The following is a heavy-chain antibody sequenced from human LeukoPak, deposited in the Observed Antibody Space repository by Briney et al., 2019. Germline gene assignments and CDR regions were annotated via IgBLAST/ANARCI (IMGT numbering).Heavy chain of an antibody. V-gene: IGHV1-18*01. J-gene: IGHJ5*02. CDR1: GYTFTSYG. D-gene: IGHD3-10*01. CDR3: ARDPYGSNWFDP. Sequence: ASVKVSCKASGYTFTSYGVTWVRQAPGQGLEWMGWISPYNGNTNYAQKLQGRVTMTTDTSTSTAYMELRSLRSDDTAVYYCARDPYGSNWFDPWGQGTLVTVFS. CDR2: ISPYNGNT.